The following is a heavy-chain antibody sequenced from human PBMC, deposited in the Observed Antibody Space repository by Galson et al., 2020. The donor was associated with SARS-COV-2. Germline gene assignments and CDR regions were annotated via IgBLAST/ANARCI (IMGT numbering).Heavy chain of an antibody. CDR1: GGSISSGGYY. CDR3: ARTSGGTDAFDI. CDR2: IYYSGST. D-gene: IGHD1-1*01. Sequence: SETLSLTCPVSGGSISSGGYYWSWIRQHPGQGLEWIGYIYYSGSTSYNPSLKSRVTISVDTSKNQFSLKLSVVTAADTAVYDRARTSGGTDAFDIWGQGTMVTVSS. J-gene: IGHJ3*02. V-gene: IGHV4-31*03.